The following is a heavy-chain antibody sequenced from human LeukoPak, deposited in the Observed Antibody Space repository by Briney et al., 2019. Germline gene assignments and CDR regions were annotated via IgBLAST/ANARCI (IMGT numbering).Heavy chain of an antibody. V-gene: IGHV4-59*02. D-gene: IGHD2-15*01. CDR1: GGSVSTDY. J-gene: IGHJ3*02. Sequence: SETLSLTCTVSGGSVSTDYWSWIRQPPGKGLDWIGYVSFGGGTNYNPSLKSRVITSADTSKNQFSLNLTSVTAADTAVYYCVRASVESGGAFDIWGQGTMVTVSS. CDR3: VRASVESGGAFDI. CDR2: VSFGGGT.